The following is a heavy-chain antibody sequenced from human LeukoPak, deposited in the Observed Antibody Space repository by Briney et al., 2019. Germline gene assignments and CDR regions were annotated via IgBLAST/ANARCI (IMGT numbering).Heavy chain of an antibody. D-gene: IGHD2-2*01. V-gene: IGHV4-31*03. Sequence: SETLSLTCTVSGGSISSGGYYWSWIRQHPGKGLEWIGYIYYSGSTYYNPSLKRRVTISVDTSKNQFSLKLSSVTAADTAVYYCARERDIVVVPAASGWFDPWGQGTLVTVSS. CDR2: IYYSGST. CDR1: GGSISSGGYY. CDR3: ARERDIVVVPAASGWFDP. J-gene: IGHJ5*02.